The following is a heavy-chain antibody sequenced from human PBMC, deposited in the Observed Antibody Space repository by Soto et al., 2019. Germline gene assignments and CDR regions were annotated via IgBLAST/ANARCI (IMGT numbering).Heavy chain of an antibody. CDR2: INPKSGGT. J-gene: IGHJ6*02. D-gene: IGHD2-8*01. V-gene: IGHV1-2*04. Sequence: ASVKVSCKASGYSFTDYHIHWVRQTPGQGLEWLGRINPKSGGTSTAQKFQGWVTMTTDTSISTASMELTRLTSDDTAIYYCARGDSTGCSNGVCSFFYNHDMDVWGQGTTVTVSS. CDR1: GYSFTDYH. CDR3: ARGDSTGCSNGVCSFFYNHDMDV.